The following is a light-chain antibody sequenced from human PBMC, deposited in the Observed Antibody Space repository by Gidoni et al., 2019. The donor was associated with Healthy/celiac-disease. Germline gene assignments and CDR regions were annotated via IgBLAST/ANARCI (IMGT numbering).Light chain of an antibody. V-gene: IGLV2-14*01. CDR3: SSYTSSSTLVV. J-gene: IGLJ2*01. Sequence: QSALTQPASVPGSPGQSITISCTGTSSDVGGYNYVSWYHQHPGKAPKLMIYEVSNRPSGVSNRFSGSKSGNTASLTISGLQAEDEADYYCSSYTSSSTLVVFGGGTKLTV. CDR2: EVS. CDR1: SSDVGGYNY.